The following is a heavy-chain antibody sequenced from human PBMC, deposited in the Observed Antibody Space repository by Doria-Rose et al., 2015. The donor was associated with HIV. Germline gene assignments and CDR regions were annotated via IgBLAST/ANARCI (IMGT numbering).Heavy chain of an antibody. CDR1: GVSLSSPGMG. CDR3: ARIKSSRWYHKYYFDF. V-gene: IGHV2-26*01. CDR2: IFSDDER. Sequence: QITLKESGPVLVKPTETLTLTCTVSGVSLSSPGMGVSWIRQPPGKALEWLANIFSDDERSYKTSLKSRLIISRGTSKSRVVLTMTDTDPVDTATYYCARIKSSRWYHKYYFDFWGQGTLVIVSA. D-gene: IGHD6-13*01. J-gene: IGHJ4*02.